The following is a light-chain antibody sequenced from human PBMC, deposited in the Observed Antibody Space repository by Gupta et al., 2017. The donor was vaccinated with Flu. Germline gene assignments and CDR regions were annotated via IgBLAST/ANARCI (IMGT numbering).Light chain of an antibody. V-gene: IGLV2-11*01. J-gene: IGLJ2*01. Sequence: PAVAQPRSVSGPPGQSVTFACTGTSSDVGGYNYISWYQQHPGKAPKLLIYDVSKRPSGVPDRFSGSKSGNTASLTISGLQAEDEADYYCCSYAGSYTLVFGGGTKLTVL. CDR2: DVS. CDR1: SSDVGGYNY. CDR3: CSYAGSYTLV.